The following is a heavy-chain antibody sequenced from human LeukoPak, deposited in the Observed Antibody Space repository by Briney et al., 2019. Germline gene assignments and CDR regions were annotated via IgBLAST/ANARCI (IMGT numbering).Heavy chain of an antibody. D-gene: IGHD3-22*01. Sequence: GGSLRLSCAASGFTFSSYAMHWVRQAPGKGLEWVTNIWYDGSNKYYADSVKGRFTISRDNSKNTLYLQMNSLRAEDTAVYYCARGLFNYDNSGLNYWGQGTRVTVSS. CDR1: GFTFSSYA. CDR2: IWYDGSNK. V-gene: IGHV3-33*08. J-gene: IGHJ4*02. CDR3: ARGLFNYDNSGLNY.